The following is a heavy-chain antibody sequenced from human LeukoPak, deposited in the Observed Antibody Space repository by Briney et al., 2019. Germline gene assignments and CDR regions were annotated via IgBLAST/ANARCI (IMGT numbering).Heavy chain of an antibody. Sequence: GGSLGLSCAASGFTVSSNYMSWVRQAPGKGLEWVSVIYSGGSTYYADSVKGRFTISRDNSKNTLYLQMNSLRAEDTAVYYCARDLGYCTNGVCHTRFDYWGQGTLVAVSS. CDR1: GFTVSSNY. J-gene: IGHJ4*02. CDR2: IYSGGST. V-gene: IGHV3-53*01. CDR3: ARDLGYCTNGVCHTRFDY. D-gene: IGHD2-8*01.